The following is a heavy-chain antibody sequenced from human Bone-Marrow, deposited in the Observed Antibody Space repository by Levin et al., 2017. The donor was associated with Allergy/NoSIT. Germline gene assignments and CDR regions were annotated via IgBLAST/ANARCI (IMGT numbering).Heavy chain of an antibody. CDR2: ISRSSSTI. D-gene: IGHD2-2*01. J-gene: IGHJ4*02. CDR1: GFTFSRYS. V-gene: IGHV3-48*02. Sequence: GESLKISCAASGFTFSRYSMNWVRQAPGRGLEWVSYISRSSSTISYADSVKGRFTISRDNAKNSLYLQMNSLRDQDTAVYYCARPDCSGTSCYYFFDSWGQGTLVTVSS. CDR3: ARPDCSGTSCYYFFDS.